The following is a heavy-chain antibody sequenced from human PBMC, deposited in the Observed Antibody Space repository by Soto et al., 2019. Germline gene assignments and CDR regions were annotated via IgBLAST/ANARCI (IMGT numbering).Heavy chain of an antibody. CDR3: TRDTTGPDDH. Sequence: GGSLRLSCAASGFTFSSYWMSWVRQAPGKGLEWVANIKQDGSTTNYADSVKGRFTVSRDNAKNTVYLHMNSLRAEDTAVYYCTRDTTGPDDHWGQGTLVTVSS. D-gene: IGHD1-1*01. V-gene: IGHV3-7*01. CDR2: IKQDGSTT. J-gene: IGHJ4*02. CDR1: GFTFSSYW.